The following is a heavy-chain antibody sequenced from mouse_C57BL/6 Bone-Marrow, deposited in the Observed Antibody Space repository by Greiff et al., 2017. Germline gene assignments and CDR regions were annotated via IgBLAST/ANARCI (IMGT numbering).Heavy chain of an antibody. CDR3: ARGGVYDYDGFAY. CDR2: ISYDGSN. V-gene: IGHV3-6*01. D-gene: IGHD2-4*01. CDR1: GYSITSGYY. J-gene: IGHJ3*01. Sequence: ESGPGLVKPSQSLSLTCSVTGYSITSGYYWNWIRQFPGNKLEWMGYISYDGSNNYNPSLKNRISITRDTSKNQFFLKLNSVTTEDTATYYCARGGVYDYDGFAYWGQGTLVTVSA.